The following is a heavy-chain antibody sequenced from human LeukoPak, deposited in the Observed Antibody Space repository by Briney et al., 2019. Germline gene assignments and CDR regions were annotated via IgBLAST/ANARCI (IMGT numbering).Heavy chain of an antibody. D-gene: IGHD3-22*01. J-gene: IGHJ3*02. CDR2: ISYDGSNK. Sequence: PGRSLRLSCAASGFTFSSYAMHWVRQAPGKGLEWVAVISYDGSNKYYADSVKGRFTISRDNSKNTLYLQMNSLRAEDTAVYYCAKDQSDIVVVITPDHFDIWGQGTMVTVSS. CDR1: GFTFSSYA. CDR3: AKDQSDIVVVITPDHFDI. V-gene: IGHV3-30*04.